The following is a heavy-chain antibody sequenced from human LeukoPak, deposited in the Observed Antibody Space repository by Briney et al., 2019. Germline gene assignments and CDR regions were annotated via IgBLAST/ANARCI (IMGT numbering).Heavy chain of an antibody. CDR3: ARAQGYCSRTSCYSPSKSFDY. CDR2: INHSGST. D-gene: IGHD2-2*01. J-gene: IGHJ4*02. Sequence: SETLSLTCAVYGGSFSGYYWSWIRQPPGKGLEWIGEINHSGSTNYNPSLKSRVTISVDTSKNQFSLKLSSVTAADTAVYYCARAQGYCSRTSCYSPSKSFDYWGQGTLVTVSS. V-gene: IGHV4-34*01. CDR1: GGSFSGYY.